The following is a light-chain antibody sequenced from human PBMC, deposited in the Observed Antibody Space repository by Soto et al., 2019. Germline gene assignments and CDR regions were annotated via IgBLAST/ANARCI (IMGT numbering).Light chain of an antibody. Sequence: EIVLTQSPGTLSLSPGERATLSCRASQSVSSSYLAWYQQKPGQAPRLLIYGASSRATGIPDRFSGSGSGIEFPLTSSSLRLKDLSVYYCQEYGSSPLPFGKGTKVE. J-gene: IGKJ1*01. CDR2: GAS. V-gene: IGKV3-20*01. CDR3: QEYGSSPLP. CDR1: QSVSSSY.